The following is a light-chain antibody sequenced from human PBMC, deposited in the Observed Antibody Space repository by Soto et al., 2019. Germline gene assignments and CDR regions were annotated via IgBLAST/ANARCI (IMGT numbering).Light chain of an antibody. V-gene: IGKV3-11*01. J-gene: IGKJ4*01. CDR2: DTS. CDR1: QSVGSY. CDR3: QQRTNWRLT. Sequence: EIVLTQSPATLSLSPGERATLSCMASQSVGSYLTWYQQKPGQAPRLLIYDTSNRATGIPARFSGSGFGTDFTLTISSLEPEDFAVYYGQQRTNWRLTFGGGTKVEIK.